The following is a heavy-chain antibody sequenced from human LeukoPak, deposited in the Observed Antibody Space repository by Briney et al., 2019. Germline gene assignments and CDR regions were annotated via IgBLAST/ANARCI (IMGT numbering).Heavy chain of an antibody. CDR1: GGSISSYY. CDR2: IYYSGST. Sequence: SETLSLTCTVSGGSISSYYWSWIRQPPGKGLEWIGYIYYSGSTNYNPSLKSRVTISVDTSQNQFSLKLSSVTAADTAVYYCARRRGYYDILTGYSYYFDYWGQGTLVTVSS. CDR3: ARRRGYYDILTGYSYYFDY. J-gene: IGHJ4*02. V-gene: IGHV4-59*08. D-gene: IGHD3-9*01.